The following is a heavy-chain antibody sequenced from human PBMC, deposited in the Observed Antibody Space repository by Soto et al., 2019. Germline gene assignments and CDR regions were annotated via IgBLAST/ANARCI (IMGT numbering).Heavy chain of an antibody. CDR1: GFPFSSRA. CDR3: AEWARYCSGADCRA. V-gene: IGHV3-23*01. D-gene: IGHD2-15*01. Sequence: EVQLLESGGGLVQPGGSLRLSWAASGFPFSSRAMSWVRQAPGKGLEWDSAISGSGTITYYADSVKGRFTISRDTSKNTLYLQMNSLRADDTAVYYCAEWARYCSGADCRAWGQGTLVTVSS. J-gene: IGHJ5*02. CDR2: ISGSGTIT.